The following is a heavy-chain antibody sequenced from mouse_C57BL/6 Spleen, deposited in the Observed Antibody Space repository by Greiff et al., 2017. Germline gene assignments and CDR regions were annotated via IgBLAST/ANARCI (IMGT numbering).Heavy chain of an antibody. D-gene: IGHD4-1*01. V-gene: IGHV1-9*01. J-gene: IGHJ4*01. CDR3: ASLPNWYRAMDY. CDR2: ILPGSGST. CDR1: GYTFTGYW. Sequence: QVQLQQSGAELMKPGASVKLSCKATGYTFTGYWIEWVKQRPGHGLEWIGEILPGSGSTNYNEKFKGKATLTADTSSNTAYMQLSSLTTEDSAIYYCASLPNWYRAMDYWGKGTSVTVSS.